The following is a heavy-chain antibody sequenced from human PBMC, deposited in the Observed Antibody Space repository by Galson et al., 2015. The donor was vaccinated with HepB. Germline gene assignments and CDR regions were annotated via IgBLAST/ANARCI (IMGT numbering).Heavy chain of an antibody. Sequence: SVKVSCKASGYTFTSYVISWVRQAPGQGLEWLGRISGYNGHTNYAQNLQNKVTMTTDTSTSTAYLELRRLKSDDTANYYCARGGTGSDYWGQGTLVTVSS. CDR1: GYTFTSYV. CDR2: ISGYNGHT. D-gene: IGHD6-19*01. V-gene: IGHV1-18*04. CDR3: ARGGTGSDY. J-gene: IGHJ4*02.